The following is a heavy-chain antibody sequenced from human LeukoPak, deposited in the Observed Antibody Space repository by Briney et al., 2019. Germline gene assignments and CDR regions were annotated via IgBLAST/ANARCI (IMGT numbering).Heavy chain of an antibody. CDR3: AKGGGWSPREREDCTNGVCLWHRPSLYYYYYYMDV. J-gene: IGHJ6*03. CDR2: INHSGST. V-gene: IGHV4-34*01. CDR1: GGSFSGYY. D-gene: IGHD2-8*01. Sequence: SETLSLTCAVYGGSFSGYYWSWIRQPPGKGLEWIGEINHSGSTNYNPSLKSRVTISVDTSKNQFSLKLSSVTAADPAVYYCAKGGGWSPREREDCTNGVCLWHRPSLYYYYYYMDVWGKGTTVTVSS.